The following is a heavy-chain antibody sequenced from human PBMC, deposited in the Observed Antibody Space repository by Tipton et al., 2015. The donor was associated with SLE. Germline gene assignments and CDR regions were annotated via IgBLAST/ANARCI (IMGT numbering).Heavy chain of an antibody. CDR2: ISFDGSDK. J-gene: IGHJ6*02. CDR1: GFTFSNYA. D-gene: IGHD5-24*01. Sequence: SLRLSCAASGFTFSNYAMHWVRQAPGKGLGWVAVISFDGSDKYYADSVQNRFIISRDNSKHTLYLQMNSLRAEDTAVYYCARHGPFYYYHGMDVWGQGTTVTVSS. V-gene: IGHV3-30-3*01. CDR3: ARHGPFYYYHGMDV.